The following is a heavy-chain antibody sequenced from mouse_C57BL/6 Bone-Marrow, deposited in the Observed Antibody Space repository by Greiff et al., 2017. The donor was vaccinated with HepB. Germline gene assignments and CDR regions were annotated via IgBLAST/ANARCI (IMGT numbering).Heavy chain of an antibody. V-gene: IGHV1-9*01. J-gene: IGHJ4*01. CDR2: ILPGSGST. CDR3: AKSPMVTTGYYYAMDY. Sequence: QVQLQQSGAELMKPGASVKLSCKATGYTFTGYWIEWVKQRPGHGLEWIGEILPGSGSTNYNEKFKGKATFTADTSSNTAYMQLSSLTTEDSAIYYCAKSPMVTTGYYYAMDYWGQGTSVTVSS. CDR1: GYTFTGYW. D-gene: IGHD2-2*01.